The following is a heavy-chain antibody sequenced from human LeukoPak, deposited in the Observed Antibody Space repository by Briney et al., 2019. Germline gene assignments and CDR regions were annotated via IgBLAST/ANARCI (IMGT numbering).Heavy chain of an antibody. Sequence: GGSLRLSCAASGFTFSSYEINWVRQAPGKGLEWVSYISSSGSTIYYADSVKGRFTISRDNAKNSLYLQMNSLRAEDTAVYYCARVQLQHYYYYYMDVWGKGTTVTISS. CDR3: ARVQLQHYYYYYMDV. V-gene: IGHV3-48*03. D-gene: IGHD2-2*01. CDR1: GFTFSSYE. CDR2: ISSSGSTI. J-gene: IGHJ6*03.